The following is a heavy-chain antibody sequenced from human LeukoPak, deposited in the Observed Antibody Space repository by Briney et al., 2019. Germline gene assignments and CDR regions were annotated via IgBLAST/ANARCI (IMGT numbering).Heavy chain of an antibody. CDR1: GFTFSTYW. V-gene: IGHV3-74*01. Sequence: GGSLRLSCAASGFTFSTYWMHWVRQAPGKGLVWVPRINSDGSGTTYADSVEGRLTISRDNAKNALYLQMNSLRAEDTAVYYCARDLLATTGIGYWGQGTLVTVSS. CDR3: ARDLLATTGIGY. CDR2: INSDGSGT. J-gene: IGHJ4*02. D-gene: IGHD5-24*01.